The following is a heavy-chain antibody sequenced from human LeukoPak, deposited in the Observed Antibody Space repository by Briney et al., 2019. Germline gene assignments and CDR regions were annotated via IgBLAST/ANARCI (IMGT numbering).Heavy chain of an antibody. V-gene: IGHV3-23*01. CDR3: ARDSDMDV. J-gene: IGHJ6*03. Sequence: PGGSLRLSCAASGFTFSNYAMSWVRQAPGKGLEWVSAINDSGGSTYYADSVKGRFTISRDNSKNTLYLQMNSLRAEDTAVYYCARDSDMDVWGKGTTVTVSS. CDR1: GFTFSNYA. CDR2: INDSGGST.